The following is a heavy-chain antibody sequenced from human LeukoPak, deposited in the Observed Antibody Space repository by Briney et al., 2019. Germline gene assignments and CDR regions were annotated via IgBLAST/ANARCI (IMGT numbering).Heavy chain of an antibody. CDR3: ARDASGRLDYYLDY. CDR2: IYYTGST. CDR1: GGSVSDYY. D-gene: IGHD6-25*01. V-gene: IGHV4-59*02. Sequence: PSETLSLTCTVSGGSVSDYYWSWIRQSPGKGLEWIGYIYYTGSTSYNPSLRSRVYISVDTSKNQFSLNLMSVTAADTAVYYCARDASGRLDYYLDYWGQGTLVTVSS. J-gene: IGHJ4*02.